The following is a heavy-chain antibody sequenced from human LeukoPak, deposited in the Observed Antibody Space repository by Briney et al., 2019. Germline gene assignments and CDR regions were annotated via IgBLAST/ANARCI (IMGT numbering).Heavy chain of an antibody. J-gene: IGHJ3*02. D-gene: IGHD3-9*01. CDR2: ISGSGGST. CDR1: GFTSSSYA. CDR3: AKDHDYDILTGYSPHDAFDI. V-gene: IGHV3-23*01. Sequence: GGSLRLSCAASGFTSSSYAMSWVRQAPGKGLEWVSAISGSGGSTYYADSVKGRFTISRDNSKNTLYLQMNSLRAEDTAVYYCAKDHDYDILTGYSPHDAFDIWGQGTMVTVSS.